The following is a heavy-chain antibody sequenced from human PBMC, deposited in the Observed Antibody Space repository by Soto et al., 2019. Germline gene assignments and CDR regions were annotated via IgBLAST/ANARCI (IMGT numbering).Heavy chain of an antibody. V-gene: IGHV1-2*02. J-gene: IGHJ5*02. CDR1: GYTFTGYY. D-gene: IGHD2-2*01. CDR2: INPNSGGT. CDR3: ARDLYFTPPQRYCSSTSCPGPWFDP. Sequence: ASVKFSCKASGYTFTGYYMHWVRQAPGQGLEWMGLINPNSGGTNYAQKFQGRVTMTRDTSISTAYMELSRLRSDDTAVYYCARDLYFTPPQRYCSSTSCPGPWFDPWGQGTLVTVSS.